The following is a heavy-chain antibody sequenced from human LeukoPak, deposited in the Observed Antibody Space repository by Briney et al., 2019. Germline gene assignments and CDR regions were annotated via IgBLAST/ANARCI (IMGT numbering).Heavy chain of an antibody. CDR1: GYTFTGYY. CDR2: INPNSGGT. Sequence: PGASVKVSCKASGYTFTGYYMHWVRQAPGQGLEWMGWINPNSGGTNYAQKFQGRVTMTRDTSISTAYMELSRLRSDDTAVYYCASESSGSPGEAFDIWGQGTMVTVSS. CDR3: ASESSGSPGEAFDI. D-gene: IGHD3-22*01. J-gene: IGHJ3*02. V-gene: IGHV1-2*02.